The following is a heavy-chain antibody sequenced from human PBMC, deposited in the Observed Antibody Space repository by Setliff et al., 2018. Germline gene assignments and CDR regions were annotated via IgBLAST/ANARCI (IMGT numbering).Heavy chain of an antibody. CDR2: INSNSGDT. CDR1: GYTFGAHY. V-gene: IGHV1-2*02. J-gene: IGHJ4*02. Sequence: ASVKVSCKASGYTFGAHYIYWVRQAPGQGFEWMGWINSNSGDTNYAQNFQGRVTMTRDTSINTVYMDLSGLTSDDTAVYYCARFSGHNYGSFDSWGQGTLVTVSS. CDR3: ARFSGHNYGSFDS. D-gene: IGHD5-18*01.